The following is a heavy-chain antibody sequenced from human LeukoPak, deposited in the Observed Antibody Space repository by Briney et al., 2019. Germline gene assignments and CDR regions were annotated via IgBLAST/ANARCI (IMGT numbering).Heavy chain of an antibody. CDR2: ISAYNGNT. CDR3: ARDLTGGGYDSSGGLLDY. CDR1: GYTFTSYG. D-gene: IGHD5-12*01. V-gene: IGHV1-18*01. J-gene: IGHJ4*02. Sequence: GASVKVSCKASGYTFTSYGISWVRQAPGQGLEWMGWISAYNGNTNYAQKLQGRVTMTTDTSTSTAYMELRSLRSDDTAVYYCARDLTGGGYDSSGGLLDYWGQGTLATVSS.